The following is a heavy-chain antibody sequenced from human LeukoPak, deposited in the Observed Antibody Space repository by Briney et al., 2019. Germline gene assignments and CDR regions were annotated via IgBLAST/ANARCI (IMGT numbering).Heavy chain of an antibody. CDR2: IHPGRSDI. J-gene: IGHJ4*02. CDR1: GYSFTTYW. CDR3: TRREDRTGYSDY. D-gene: IGHD3-22*01. V-gene: IGHV5-51*01. Sequence: GESLKISCKTSGYSFTTYWIAWVRQMPGKGLEWMGTIHPGRSDIRYSPSFQGPVTISADKSISTAYLQWSSLEASDTATYYCTRREDRTGYSDYWGQGTLVTVSS.